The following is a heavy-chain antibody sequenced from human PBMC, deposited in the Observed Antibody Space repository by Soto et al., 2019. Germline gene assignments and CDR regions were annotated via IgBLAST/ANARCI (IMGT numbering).Heavy chain of an antibody. CDR2: LYDSGST. J-gene: IGHJ4*02. D-gene: IGHD3-10*01. Sequence: QVQLQESGPGLVKPSETLSLTCTVSGGSISDYYWSWIRQAPGKGLEWIGYLYDSGSTRYNPAHNRRVTISVDTSKNQSSLTLKSVTAADTAVYYCARNMAYWGQGTLVTVSS. CDR1: GGSISDYY. CDR3: ARNMAY. V-gene: IGHV4-4*09.